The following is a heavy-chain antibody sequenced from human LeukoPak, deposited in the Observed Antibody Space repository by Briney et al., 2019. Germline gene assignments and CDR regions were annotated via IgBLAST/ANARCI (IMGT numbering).Heavy chain of an antibody. Sequence: ASVKVSCKASGYTFTGHYMHWVRQAPGQGLEWMAWVNPDSGGTIYAQKFQGRVTVTRDTSFRTAYMALSRLRSDDTAVYYCARSKGISTSLEGFDIWGQGTMVTVSS. D-gene: IGHD2-2*01. CDR3: ARSKGISTSLEGFDI. CDR1: GYTFTGHY. CDR2: VNPDSGGT. J-gene: IGHJ3*02. V-gene: IGHV1-2*02.